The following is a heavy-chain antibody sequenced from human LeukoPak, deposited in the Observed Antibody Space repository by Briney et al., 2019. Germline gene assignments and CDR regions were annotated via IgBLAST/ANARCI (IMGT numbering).Heavy chain of an antibody. Sequence: MXXVRQAPGQRLEWMGWINAGNGNTKYSQKFQGRVTITRDTSASTAYMELSSLRSEDTAVYYCARELLGGGVYWGQGTLVTVSS. V-gene: IGHV1-3*01. J-gene: IGHJ4*02. D-gene: IGHD2-15*01. CDR2: INAGNGNT. CDR3: ARELLGGGVY.